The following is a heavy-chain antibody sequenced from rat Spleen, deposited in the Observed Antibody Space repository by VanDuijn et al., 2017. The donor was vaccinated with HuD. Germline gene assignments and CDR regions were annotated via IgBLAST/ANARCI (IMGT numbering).Heavy chain of an antibody. V-gene: IGHV2-6*01. CDR3: ARHLREASGVMDA. Sequence: QVQLKESGPGLVQPSQTLSLTCTVSGFSLTSYTVSWVRQPPGKGLEWIAAISSGGTTYYNSVFKSRLSISRDTSKSQVLLKMNSLQPEDTGTYYCARHLREASGVMDAWGQGASVTVSS. CDR1: GFSLTSYT. CDR2: ISSGGTT. J-gene: IGHJ4*01. D-gene: IGHD4-3*01.